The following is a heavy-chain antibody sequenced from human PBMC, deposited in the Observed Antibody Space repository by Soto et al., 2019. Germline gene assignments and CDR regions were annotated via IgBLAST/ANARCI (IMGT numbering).Heavy chain of an antibody. D-gene: IGHD4-17*01. CDR1: GFTFSSYA. V-gene: IGHV3-64D*08. CDR2: ISSNGGST. CDR3: VKELSTTVTMGGNAFDI. Sequence: GGSLRLSCSASGFTFSSYAMHWVRQAPGKGLEYVSAISSNGGSTYYADSVKGWFTISRDNSKNTLYLQMSSLRAEDTAVYYCVKELSTTVTMGGNAFDIWGQGTMVTVSS. J-gene: IGHJ3*02.